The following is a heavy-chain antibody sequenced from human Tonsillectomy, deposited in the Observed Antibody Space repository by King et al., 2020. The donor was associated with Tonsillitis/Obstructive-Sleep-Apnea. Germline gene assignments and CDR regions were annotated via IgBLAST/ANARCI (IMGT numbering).Heavy chain of an antibody. Sequence: QLVQSGAEVKKPGSSVKVSCKASGGTFSSYAISWVRQAPGQGLEWMGGIIPIFGTANYAQKFQGRVTITAAESTSTAYMELSSLRSEDTAVYYCARGVPGDYDFWSGYYRMTYFDYWGQGTLVTVSS. CDR3: ARGVPGDYDFWSGYYRMTYFDY. CDR1: GGTFSSYA. D-gene: IGHD3-3*01. J-gene: IGHJ4*02. CDR2: IIPIFGTA. V-gene: IGHV1-69*12.